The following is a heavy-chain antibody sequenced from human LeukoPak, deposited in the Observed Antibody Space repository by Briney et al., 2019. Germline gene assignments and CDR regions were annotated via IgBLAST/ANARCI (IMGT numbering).Heavy chain of an antibody. CDR3: ARGEGSSIDY. CDR2: MNPSSGNT. CDR1: GYTFTNYE. Sequence: SVKVSCKVSGYTFTNYEINWLRQGTGQGLEWLGWMNPSSGNTGYAQKFQGRVTMTRDTSISTAYMELSSLRSDDTAVYYCARGEGSSIDYWGQGALVTVSS. D-gene: IGHD6-13*01. J-gene: IGHJ4*02. V-gene: IGHV1-8*01.